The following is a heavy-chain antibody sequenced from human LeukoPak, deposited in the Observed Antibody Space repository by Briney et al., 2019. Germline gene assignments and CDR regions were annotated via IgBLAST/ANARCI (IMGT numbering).Heavy chain of an antibody. Sequence: GGSLRLSCAASGFTFRSFGMHFVRQAPGKGLEWVAFIRFDGSNQYCTDSVKGRFTISRDNSNNTLFLQMNNLRGDDTAVYLCAKGYGESHFDSWGQGTLVTVSS. J-gene: IGHJ4*02. CDR2: IRFDGSNQ. CDR3: AKGYGESHFDS. V-gene: IGHV3-30*02. CDR1: GFTFRSFG. D-gene: IGHD5-18*01.